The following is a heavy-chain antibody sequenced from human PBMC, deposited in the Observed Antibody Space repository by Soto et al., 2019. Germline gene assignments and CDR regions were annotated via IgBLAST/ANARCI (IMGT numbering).Heavy chain of an antibody. D-gene: IGHD3-10*01. CDR1: GFTFDDYA. V-gene: IGHV3-9*01. CDR2: ISWNSGSI. J-gene: IGHJ4*02. CDR3: AGGYGSGNYFDY. Sequence: GGSLRLSCAASGFTFDDYAMHWVRQAPGKGLEWVSGISWNSGSIGYADSVKGRFTISRDNAKNSLYLQMNSLRAEDTALYYCAGGYGSGNYFDYWGQGTLVTVSS.